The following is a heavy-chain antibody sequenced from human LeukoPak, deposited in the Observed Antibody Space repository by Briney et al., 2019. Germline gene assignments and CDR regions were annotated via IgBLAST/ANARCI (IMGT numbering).Heavy chain of an antibody. CDR1: GFTFNNYA. J-gene: IGHJ4*02. V-gene: IGHV3-23*01. CDR2: ISGGGETT. D-gene: IGHD6-19*01. Sequence: PGGSLRLSCAASGFTFNNYAMNWVRQAPGKGLEWVSSISGGGETTYYADSAKGRFTISRDNAKNSLYLQMNSLRAEDTAVYYCARMYEQWLGTGTFDYWGQGTLATVSS. CDR3: ARMYEQWLGTGTFDY.